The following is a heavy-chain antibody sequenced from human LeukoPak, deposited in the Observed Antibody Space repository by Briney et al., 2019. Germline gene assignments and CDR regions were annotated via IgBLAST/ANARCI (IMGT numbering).Heavy chain of an antibody. CDR3: TKGGFKYFDWSYFDY. V-gene: IGHV3-30*18. Sequence: GGSLRLSRAASGFTFSSYAMYWVRQAPGKGLEWVALISYDGSYQYSADSVRGRFTISRDNSRNSLYLQMNSLRAEDTAFYYCTKGGFKYFDWSYFDYWGQGTLVTVSS. CDR2: ISYDGSYQ. J-gene: IGHJ4*02. D-gene: IGHD3-9*01. CDR1: GFTFSSYA.